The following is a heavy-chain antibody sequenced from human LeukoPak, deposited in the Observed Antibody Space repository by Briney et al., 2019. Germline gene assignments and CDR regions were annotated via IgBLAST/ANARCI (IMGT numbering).Heavy chain of an antibody. CDR1: GGSISSGGYY. Sequence: PSETLSLTCTVSGGSISSGGYYWGWIRQHPGKGLEWIGYIYYSGSTYYNPSLKSRVTISVDTSKNQFSLKLSSVTAADTAVYYCARERPSYYGMDVWGKGTTVTVSS. CDR3: ARERPSYYGMDV. CDR2: IYYSGST. J-gene: IGHJ6*04. V-gene: IGHV4-31*03.